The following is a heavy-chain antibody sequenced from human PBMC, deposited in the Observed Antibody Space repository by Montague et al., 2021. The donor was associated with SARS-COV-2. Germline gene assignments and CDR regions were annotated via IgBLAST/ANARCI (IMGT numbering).Heavy chain of an antibody. CDR2: IYYSGXT. D-gene: IGHD6-13*01. CDR3: ARDVGWYSSSWFDY. J-gene: IGHJ4*02. Sequence: TLSLTCTVSGGSISSGGYYWSWIRQHPGKGLEWIGYIYYSGXTXYXXXXKXRATISVDTSKSQFSLKLSSVTAADTAVYYCARDVGWYSSSWFDYWGQGTLVTVSS. V-gene: IGHV4-31*03. CDR1: GGSISSGGYY.